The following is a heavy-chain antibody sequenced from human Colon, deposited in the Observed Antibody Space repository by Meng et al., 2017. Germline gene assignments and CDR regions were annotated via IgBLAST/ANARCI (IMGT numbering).Heavy chain of an antibody. CDR2: IHNSGKT. Sequence: LPRQQSAQGRPKLSRTLPLTCTSSGPSTNIGSYYWAWVRQAQGKGLEWIGSIHNSGKTYYNSSLKSRVTILVDTSKNQFSLKLTSVTAADTAVYLCARLVTTVTTGNWFDPWGQGTLVTVSS. J-gene: IGHJ5*02. CDR3: ARLVTTVTTGNWFDP. V-gene: IGHV4-39*07. D-gene: IGHD4-17*01. CDR1: GPSTNIGSYY.